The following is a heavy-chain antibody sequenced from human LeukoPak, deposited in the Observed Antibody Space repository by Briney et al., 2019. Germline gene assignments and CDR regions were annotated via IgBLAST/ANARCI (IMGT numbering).Heavy chain of an antibody. CDR2: ISGSGGST. D-gene: IGHD3-22*01. J-gene: IGHJ4*02. V-gene: IGHV3-23*01. CDR3: ARVGYYDSSGLVDY. Sequence: PGGSLRLSCAASGFTFSSYAMSWVRQAPGKGLEWVSAISGSGGSTYYADSVKGRFTISRDNSKNTLYLQMNSLRAEDTAVYYCARVGYYDSSGLVDYWGQGTLVTVSS. CDR1: GFTFSSYA.